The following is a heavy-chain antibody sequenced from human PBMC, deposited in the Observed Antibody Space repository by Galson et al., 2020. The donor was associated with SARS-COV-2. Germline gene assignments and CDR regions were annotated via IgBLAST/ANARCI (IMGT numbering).Heavy chain of an antibody. V-gene: IGHV3-30*04. CDR2: ISYDGSNK. D-gene: IGHD2-15*01. CDR1: GFTFSSYA. Sequence: GGSLRLSCAASGFTFSSYAMHWVRQAPGKGLEWVAVISYDGSNKYYADSVKGRFTISRDNSKNTLYLQMNSLRAEDTAVYYCARGRGGTYYYGMDVRGQGTTVTVSS. J-gene: IGHJ6*02. CDR3: ARGRGGTYYYGMDV.